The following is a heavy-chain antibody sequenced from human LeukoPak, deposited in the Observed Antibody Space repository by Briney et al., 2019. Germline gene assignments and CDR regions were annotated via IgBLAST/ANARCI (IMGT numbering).Heavy chain of an antibody. J-gene: IGHJ4*02. CDR2: ISYDGSNK. CDR3: AKGGAHGTYGYADY. Sequence: GGSLRLSCAASGFTFSSYAMHWVRQAPGKGLEWVAVISYDGSNKYYADSVKGRFTISRDNSKNTLYLQMNSLRAEDTAVYYCAKGGAHGTYGYADYWGQGTLVTVSS. D-gene: IGHD5-18*01. V-gene: IGHV3-30*01. CDR1: GFTFSSYA.